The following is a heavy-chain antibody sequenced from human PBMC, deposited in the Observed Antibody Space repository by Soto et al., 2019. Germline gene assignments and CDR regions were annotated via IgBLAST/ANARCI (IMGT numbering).Heavy chain of an antibody. Sequence: GGSLRLSCAASGFTFSSFAMSWVRQAPGKGLEWVSSICVSGGSTYYADSVKGRFTFSRDNSKNTVYLQMNSLRAEDTAVYYCAKESGGDCYSDWFDPWGQGTLVTVSS. CDR2: ICVSGGST. CDR3: AKESGGDCYSDWFDP. J-gene: IGHJ5*02. D-gene: IGHD2-21*02. CDR1: GFTFSSFA. V-gene: IGHV3-23*01.